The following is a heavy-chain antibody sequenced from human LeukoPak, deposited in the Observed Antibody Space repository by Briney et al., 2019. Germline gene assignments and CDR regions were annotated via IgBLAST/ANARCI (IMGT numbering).Heavy chain of an antibody. CDR2: TIPILGIA. CDR3: ARDSVVVVAAIDY. D-gene: IGHD2-15*01. CDR1: GGTFSSYA. Sequence: ASVKVSCKASGGTFSSYAISWVRQAPGQGLEWMGRTIPILGIANYAQKFQGRVTITADKSTSTAYMELSSLRSEDTAVYYCARDSVVVVAAIDYWGQGTLVTVSS. J-gene: IGHJ4*02. V-gene: IGHV1-69*04.